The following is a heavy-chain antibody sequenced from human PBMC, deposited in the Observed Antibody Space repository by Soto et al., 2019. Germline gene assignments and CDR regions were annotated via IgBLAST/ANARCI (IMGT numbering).Heavy chain of an antibody. CDR2: INHSGSR. V-gene: IGHV4-34*01. CDR1: GGSFRGYY. Sequence: QVQLQRWGAGLLRPSETLSLTCAVYGGSFRGYYWTWLRQSPGRGLEWIGEINHSGSRNSNPSLKSRLTISVDTPKTQFSMNLTSVTAADAAVYYCARGRGFMSRNALDLWGQGTRVIVSS. CDR3: ARGRGFMSRNALDL. J-gene: IGHJ3*01.